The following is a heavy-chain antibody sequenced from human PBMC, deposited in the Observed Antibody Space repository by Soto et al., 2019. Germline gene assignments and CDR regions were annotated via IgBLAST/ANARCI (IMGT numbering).Heavy chain of an antibody. CDR3: ARGGPAAISHYYCGMDV. CDR2: IYYSGST. V-gene: IGHV4-30-4*01. CDR1: GGSISSGDYY. Sequence: QVQLQESGPGLVKPSQTLSLTCTVSGGSISSGDYYWSWIRQPPGKGLEWIGYIYYSGSTYYNPSLKSRVNISIDTSTNQFSLKLSSVTAADTAVYYCARGGPAAISHYYCGMDVWGQGTKVTVSS. J-gene: IGHJ6*01. D-gene: IGHD2-2*01.